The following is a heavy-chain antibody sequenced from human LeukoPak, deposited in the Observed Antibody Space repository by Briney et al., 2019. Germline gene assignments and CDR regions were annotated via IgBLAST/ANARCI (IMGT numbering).Heavy chain of an antibody. J-gene: IGHJ4*02. CDR2: IYSGGST. V-gene: IGHV3-53*01. CDR1: GFTFSSNY. CDR3: AGSGSYGQYYFDY. D-gene: IGHD1-26*01. Sequence: GGSLRLSCAASGFTFSSNYMSWVRQAPGKGLEWVSVIYSGGSTYYSDSVTGRFTISRDNSKNTLYLQMNSLRAEDTAVYYCAGSGSYGQYYFDYWGQGTLVTVSS.